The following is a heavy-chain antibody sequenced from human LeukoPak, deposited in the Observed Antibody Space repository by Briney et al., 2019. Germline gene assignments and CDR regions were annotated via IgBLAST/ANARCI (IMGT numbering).Heavy chain of an antibody. Sequence: SETLSLTCTVSGGSISSYYWSWIRQPPGKGLEWIGCIYYSGSTNYNPSLKSRVTISVDTSKNQFSLKLSSVTAADTAVYYCARGDYGEPFDYWGQGTLVTVSS. CDR1: GGSISSYY. D-gene: IGHD4-17*01. CDR3: ARGDYGEPFDY. V-gene: IGHV4-59*01. CDR2: IYYSGST. J-gene: IGHJ4*02.